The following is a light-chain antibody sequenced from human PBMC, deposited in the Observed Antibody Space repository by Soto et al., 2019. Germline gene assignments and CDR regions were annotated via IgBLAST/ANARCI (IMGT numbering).Light chain of an antibody. CDR3: QQSFSTLLIT. CDR2: GAS. CDR1: HNINTY. Sequence: DIQMTQSPSSLSASIGDGVSITCRASHNINTYLNWYQQKPGKAPKLLISGASNLQAGVPSRFSGSGSGTDFTLIISSLQPEDFATYYCQQSFSTLLITFGQGTRLEI. V-gene: IGKV1-39*01. J-gene: IGKJ5*01.